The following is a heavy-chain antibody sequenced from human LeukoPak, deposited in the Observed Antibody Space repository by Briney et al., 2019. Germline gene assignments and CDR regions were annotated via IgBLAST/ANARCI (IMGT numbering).Heavy chain of an antibody. V-gene: IGHV4-59*08. Sequence: SETLSLTCTVSGGSINSYYWSWIRQPPGKGLEWIGYIYSSGSTTYNPFLKSRVTISVDRSKNQFSLKLSSVTAADTAVYYCAGEVAGGFRFDYWGQGTQVTVSS. J-gene: IGHJ4*02. CDR3: AGEVAGGFRFDY. CDR1: GGSINSYY. D-gene: IGHD6-19*01. CDR2: IYSSGST.